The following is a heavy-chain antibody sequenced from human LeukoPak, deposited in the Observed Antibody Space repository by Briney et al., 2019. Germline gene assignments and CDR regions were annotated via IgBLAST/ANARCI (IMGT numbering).Heavy chain of an antibody. D-gene: IGHD3-22*01. CDR1: GYTFTGYY. J-gene: IGHJ6*02. CDR3: ARDGLYYYDGSEERMDV. V-gene: IGHV1-2*02. Sequence: ASVKVSCKASGYTFTGYYMHWVRQAPGQGLEWMGWINPNSGGTNYAQKFQGRVTMTRDTSISTAYMELSRLRSDDTAVYYCARDGLYYYDGSEERMDVWGQGTTVTVSS. CDR2: INPNSGGT.